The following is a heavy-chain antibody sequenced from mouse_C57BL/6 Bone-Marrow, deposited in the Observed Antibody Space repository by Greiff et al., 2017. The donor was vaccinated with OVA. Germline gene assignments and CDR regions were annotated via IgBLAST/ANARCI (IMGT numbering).Heavy chain of an antibody. Sequence: VQLQQPGAELVQPGASVKMSCKASGYPFTSYWITWVKQRPGQGLEWIGDIYPGSGSTNYTENFKSKATLTVDTSSSTAYMPLSSLTSEDSAVYYCARIYGSSSDYWGQGTTLTVSS. J-gene: IGHJ2*01. CDR1: GYPFTSYW. CDR2: IYPGSGST. V-gene: IGHV1-55*01. CDR3: ARIYGSSSDY. D-gene: IGHD1-1*01.